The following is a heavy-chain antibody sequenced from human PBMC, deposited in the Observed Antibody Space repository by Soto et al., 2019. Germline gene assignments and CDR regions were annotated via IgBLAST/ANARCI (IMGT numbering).Heavy chain of an antibody. V-gene: IGHV4-34*01. Sequence: SETLSLTCAVYRGSLSCYYWSWIRQSPGEGLEWIGEIHHSGSTNYNPSLKSRVTISADTSKNRLSLKLSSVTAADTAVYYCAGESCGTSSCSMETKYFGMDVWGQGTTVTVSS. CDR3: AGESCGTSSCSMETKYFGMDV. CDR1: RGSLSCYY. J-gene: IGHJ6*02. D-gene: IGHD2-2*01. CDR2: IHHSGST.